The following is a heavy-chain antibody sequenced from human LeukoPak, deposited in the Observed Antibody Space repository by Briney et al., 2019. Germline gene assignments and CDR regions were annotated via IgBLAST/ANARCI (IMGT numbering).Heavy chain of an antibody. V-gene: IGHV4-38-2*01. CDR1: GYSISSGYY. Sequence: SETLSLTCAVSGYSISSGYYWGWIRQPPGKGPEWIGSVFHAGSSYYIPSLKSRVTISVDTSKNQFSLEVSSVTAAVTAIYYCARVISTTGHDYWGPGTLVTVSS. D-gene: IGHD2/OR15-2a*01. J-gene: IGHJ4*02. CDR2: VFHAGSS. CDR3: ARVISTTGHDY.